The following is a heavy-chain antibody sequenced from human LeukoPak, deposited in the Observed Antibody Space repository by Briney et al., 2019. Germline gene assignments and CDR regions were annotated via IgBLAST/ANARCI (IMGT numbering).Heavy chain of an antibody. CDR1: GGSISNSGYY. CDR3: AREGFGELSHFDY. D-gene: IGHD3-10*01. CDR2: IYYSGST. J-gene: IGHJ4*02. Sequence: SETLSLTCSVSGGSISNSGYYWGWIRQPPGKGLEWIGSIYYSGSTYYNPSLKSRVTISVDTSKNQFSLKLSSVTAADTAVYYCAREGFGELSHFDYWGQGTLVTVSS. V-gene: IGHV4-39*01.